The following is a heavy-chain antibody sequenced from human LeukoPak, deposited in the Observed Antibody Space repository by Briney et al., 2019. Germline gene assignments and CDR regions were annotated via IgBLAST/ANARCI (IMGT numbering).Heavy chain of an antibody. CDR2: IKHSVRT. D-gene: IGHD5-12*01. Sequence: SDTLSLTCAVYGGSFSGYYWTWIRHPPGKGLEWIGEIKHSVRTNYHPGLKSRVTLSVDTATIQFSLKLSSVSAADTSVYYGARGPRGYSGYDSRDFYYWGQGTLVTVSS. V-gene: IGHV4-34*01. J-gene: IGHJ4*02. CDR1: GGSFSGYY. CDR3: ARGPRGYSGYDSRDFYY.